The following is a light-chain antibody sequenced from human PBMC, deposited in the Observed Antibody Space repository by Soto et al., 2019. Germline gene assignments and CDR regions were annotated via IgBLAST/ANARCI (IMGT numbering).Light chain of an antibody. CDR2: KTS. CDR1: QSISSW. J-gene: IGKJ1*01. CDR3: QYYNNCRWT. Sequence: DIQLTQSPSTLYASVGDRVTITCRASQSISSWLAWYQQKPGKAPKFLIYKTSNLESGVPSMFSGSGSGTEFTLTISSLQPDDFATYYCQYYNNCRWTFGEGIKVEIK. V-gene: IGKV1-5*03.